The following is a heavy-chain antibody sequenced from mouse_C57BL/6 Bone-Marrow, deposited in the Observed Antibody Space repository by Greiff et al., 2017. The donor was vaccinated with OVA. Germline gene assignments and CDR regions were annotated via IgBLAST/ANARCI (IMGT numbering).Heavy chain of an antibody. CDR3: TRDIYYYGSSRYFDV. V-gene: IGHV5-9-1*02. CDR1: GFTFSSYA. J-gene: IGHJ1*03. CDR2: ISSGGDYI. D-gene: IGHD1-1*01. Sequence: EVKVVESGEGLVKPGGSLKLSCAASGFTFSSYAMSWVRQTPEKRLEWVAYISSGGDYIYYEDTVKGRFTISRANARNTLYLQMSSLKSEDTAMYYCTRDIYYYGSSRYFDVWGTGTTVTVSS.